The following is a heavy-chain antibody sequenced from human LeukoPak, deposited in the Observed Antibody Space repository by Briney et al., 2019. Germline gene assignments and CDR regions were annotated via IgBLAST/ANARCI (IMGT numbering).Heavy chain of an antibody. Sequence: ASVKVSCKASGYTLTAYYIYWVRQAPGQGLEWMGWINPNSGGTNYAQKFQGRVTITADKSTSTAYMELSSLRSEDTAVYYCARAFSSIAAAFRYWGQGTLVTVSS. CDR2: INPNSGGT. CDR3: ARAFSSIAAAFRY. D-gene: IGHD6-13*01. J-gene: IGHJ4*02. V-gene: IGHV1-2*02. CDR1: GYTLTAYY.